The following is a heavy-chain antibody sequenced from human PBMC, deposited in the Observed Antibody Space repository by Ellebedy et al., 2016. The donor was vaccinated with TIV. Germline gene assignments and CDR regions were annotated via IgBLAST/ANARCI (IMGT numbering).Heavy chain of an antibody. CDR1: GFTFSSYA. J-gene: IGHJ4*02. D-gene: IGHD3-22*01. V-gene: IGHV3-64*01. Sequence: PGGSLRLSCAASGFTFSSYAMHWVRQAPGKGLEYVSAISSNGGSTYYANSVKGRFTISIDNSKNTLYLQMGSLRAEDMAVYYCARGDYYASSGYYDYWGQGTLVTVSS. CDR3: ARGDYYASSGYYDY. CDR2: ISSNGGST.